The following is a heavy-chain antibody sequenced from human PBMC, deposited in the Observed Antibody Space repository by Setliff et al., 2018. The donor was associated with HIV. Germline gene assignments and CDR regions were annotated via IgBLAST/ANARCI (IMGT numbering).Heavy chain of an antibody. J-gene: IGHJ4*02. CDR1: GGSISTSRHY. D-gene: IGHD2-2*01. CDR3: ASRVPAARHFDY. CDR2: IYYTGST. V-gene: IGHV4-39*07. Sequence: SETLSLTCTVSGGSISTSRHYWGWIRQPPGKGLEWIGSIYYTGSTYYNPSLKSRVTISVDTSKNQFSLKLTSVTAADTAVYYCASRVPAARHFDYWGQGTLVTVSS.